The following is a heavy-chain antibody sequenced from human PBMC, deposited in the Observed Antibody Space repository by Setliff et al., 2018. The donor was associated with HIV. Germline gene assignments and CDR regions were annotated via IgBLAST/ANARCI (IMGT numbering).Heavy chain of an antibody. CDR1: GGSISSSNYY. V-gene: IGHV4-39*01. CDR2: IYYSGNT. CDR3: ARGSGIAARRGNWYFDL. D-gene: IGHD6-6*01. Sequence: LSLTCTVSGGSISSSNYYWGWIRQPPGKGLEWIGTIYYSGNTYYNPSLKSRVTISADTSKNEFSLKLSSVTAADTAVYYCARGSGIAARRGNWYFDLWGRGTLVTVSS. J-gene: IGHJ2*01.